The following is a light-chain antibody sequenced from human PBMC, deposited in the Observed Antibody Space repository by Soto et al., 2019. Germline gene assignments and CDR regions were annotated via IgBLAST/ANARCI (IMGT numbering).Light chain of an antibody. CDR1: SSNIGSNY. V-gene: IGLV1-47*01. CDR3: AAWDASLSGVV. Sequence: QSVLTQPPSASGTPGQRVTISCSGSSSNIGSNYVYWYQQLPGTAPKLLIYRKNQRPSGVPDRFSGSKSGTSASLAISGLRSEDGADYYCAAWDASLSGVVFGGGTKVTVL. CDR2: RKN. J-gene: IGLJ3*02.